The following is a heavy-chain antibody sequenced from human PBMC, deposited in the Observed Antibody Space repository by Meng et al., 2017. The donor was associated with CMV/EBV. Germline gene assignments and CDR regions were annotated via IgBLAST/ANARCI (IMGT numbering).Heavy chain of an antibody. D-gene: IGHD6-6*01. CDR1: GYTFTGYY. CDR2: INPNSGGT. Sequence: ASVKVSCKASGYTFTGYYMHWVRQAPGQGLEWMGWINPNSGGTNYAQKFQGRVTMTRDTSISTAYVELSRLRSDDTAVYYCARQVSIAARPNYYGMDVWGQGTTVTVSS. V-gene: IGHV1-2*02. CDR3: ARQVSIAARPNYYGMDV. J-gene: IGHJ6*02.